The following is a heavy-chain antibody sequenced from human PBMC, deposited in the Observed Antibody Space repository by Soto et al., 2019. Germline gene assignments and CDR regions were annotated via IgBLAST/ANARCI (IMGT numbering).Heavy chain of an antibody. Sequence: ASVKVSCKASGYTFTGYYMRWVRQAPGQGLEWMGWINPNSGGTNYAQKFQGRVTMTRDTSISTAHMELGRLRSDDTAVYYCARDGGRQWLVGYQFYGMDVWGQGTKDTVYS. J-gene: IGHJ6*02. V-gene: IGHV1-2*02. CDR1: GYTFTGYY. CDR3: ARDGGRQWLVGYQFYGMDV. CDR2: INPNSGGT. D-gene: IGHD6-19*01.